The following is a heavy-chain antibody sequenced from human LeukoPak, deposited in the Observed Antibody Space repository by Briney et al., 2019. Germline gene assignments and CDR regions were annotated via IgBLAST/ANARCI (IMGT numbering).Heavy chain of an antibody. CDR2: ISAYNGNT. Sequence: ASVKVSCKASGYTFTSYDINWVRQAPGQGLEWMGWISAYNGNTNYAQKLQGRVTMTTDTSTSTAYMELRSLRSDDTAVYYCARVGQWLVRGAFDIWGQGTMVTVSS. CDR3: ARVGQWLVRGAFDI. CDR1: GYTFTSYD. V-gene: IGHV1-18*01. J-gene: IGHJ3*02. D-gene: IGHD6-19*01.